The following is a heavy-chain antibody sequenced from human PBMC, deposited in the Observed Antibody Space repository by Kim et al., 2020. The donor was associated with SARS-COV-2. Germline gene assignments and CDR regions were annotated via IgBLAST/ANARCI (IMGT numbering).Heavy chain of an antibody. D-gene: IGHD3-10*01. V-gene: IGHV3-9*01. CDR2: ISWNSGSI. J-gene: IGHJ1*01. Sequence: GGSLRLSCAASGFTFGDYAMHWVRQAPGKGLEWVSGISWNSGSIGYADSVKGRFTISRDNAKNSLYLQVNSLRAEDTALYYCAKDNNYYGSGSYYGEYFQHWGQGTLVTVSS. CDR1: GFTFGDYA. CDR3: AKDNNYYGSGSYYGEYFQH.